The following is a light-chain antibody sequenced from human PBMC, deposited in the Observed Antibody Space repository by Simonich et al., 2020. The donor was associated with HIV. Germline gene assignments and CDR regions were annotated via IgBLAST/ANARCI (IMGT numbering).Light chain of an antibody. CDR3: QQYFGPPPLT. J-gene: IGKJ4*01. V-gene: IGKV1-NL1*01. Sequence: DIQMTQSPSSLSASVGDRVTITCRARQGISNSLAWYQQKPGKAPKLLLYAASRLESGVPSRFSGSGSGTDYTLTISSLQPEDFATYYCQQYFGPPPLTFGGGTKVEIK. CDR2: AAS. CDR1: QGISNS.